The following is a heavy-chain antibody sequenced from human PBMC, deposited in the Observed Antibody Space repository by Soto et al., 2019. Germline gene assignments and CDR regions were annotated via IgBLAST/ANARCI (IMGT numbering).Heavy chain of an antibody. D-gene: IGHD6-19*01. Sequence: DSVKVSCKASGYTFTGYYMHWVRQAPGQGLEWMGWINPNSGGTNYAQKFQGRVTMTRDTSIGTAYMELSRLRSDDTAVYYCARARAVAGPFAYWGQGTLVTGSS. J-gene: IGHJ4*02. CDR2: INPNSGGT. CDR1: GYTFTGYY. CDR3: ARARAVAGPFAY. V-gene: IGHV1-2*02.